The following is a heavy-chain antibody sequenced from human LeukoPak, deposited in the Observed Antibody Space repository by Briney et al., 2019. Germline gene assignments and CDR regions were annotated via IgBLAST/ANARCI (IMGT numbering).Heavy chain of an antibody. Sequence: PGGSLRLSCAASGFTFSSYWMSWVRQAPGKGLEWVANIKQDGSEKYYVDPVKGRFTISRDNAKNSLYLQMNSLRAEDTAVYYCARDKSSSWYYYYYYMDVWGKGTTVTVSS. V-gene: IGHV3-7*01. D-gene: IGHD6-13*01. J-gene: IGHJ6*03. CDR1: GFTFSSYW. CDR3: ARDKSSSWYYYYYYMDV. CDR2: IKQDGSEK.